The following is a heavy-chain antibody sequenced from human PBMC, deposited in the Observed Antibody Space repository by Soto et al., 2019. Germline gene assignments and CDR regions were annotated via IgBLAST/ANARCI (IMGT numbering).Heavy chain of an antibody. V-gene: IGHV3-23*01. CDR3: AKDPVDTAMAPLDSMDV. D-gene: IGHD5-18*01. J-gene: IGHJ6*02. CDR2: ISGSGGST. Sequence: GGSLRLSCAASGFTFSSYAMSWVRQAPGKGLEWVSAISGSGGSTYYADSVKGRFTISRDNSKNTLYLQMNSLRSEDTAVYYCAKDPVDTAMAPLDSMDVWGQGTTVTVSS. CDR1: GFTFSSYA.